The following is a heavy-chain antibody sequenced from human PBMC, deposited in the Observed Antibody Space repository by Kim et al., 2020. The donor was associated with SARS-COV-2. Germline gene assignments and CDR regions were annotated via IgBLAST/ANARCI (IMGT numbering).Heavy chain of an antibody. J-gene: IGHJ4*02. CDR3: AKGRCQYINCDGDF. CDR1: GFAFSSYA. CDR2: IGAAGDGT. V-gene: IGHV3-23*01. Sequence: GGSLRLSCTTSGFAFSSYAMSWVRQAPGKGLEWVASIGAAGDGTLYADSVKGRFTISRDSSKNTLYLQMSGLRAEDTAVYFCAKGRCQYINCDGDFWGQG. D-gene: IGHD1-1*01.